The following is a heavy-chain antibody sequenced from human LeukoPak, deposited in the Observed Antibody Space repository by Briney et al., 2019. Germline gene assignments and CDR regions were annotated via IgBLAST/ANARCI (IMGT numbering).Heavy chain of an antibody. J-gene: IGHJ6*02. D-gene: IGHD6-13*01. CDR3: ARDSVPSSWYRDWPIRAGMDV. Sequence: GASVKVSCKASGYTFTNNEIKWGRQATGQGREWMGWMNPNSGNTGYAQKLQGRVTMTTDTSTSTAYMELRSLRSDDTAVYYCARDSVPSSWYRDWPIRAGMDVWGQGTTVTVCS. V-gene: IGHV1-8*01. CDR1: GYTFTNNE. CDR2: MNPNSGNT.